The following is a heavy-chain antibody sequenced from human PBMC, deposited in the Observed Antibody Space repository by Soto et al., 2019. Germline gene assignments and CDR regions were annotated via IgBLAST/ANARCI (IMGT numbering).Heavy chain of an antibody. CDR2: IYYSGST. Sequence: QVQLQESGPGLVKPSQTLSLTCTVSGGSISSGDYYWSWIRQPPGKGLEWIGYIYYSGSTYYNPSLKSQVTTSVDTSKHQFSLKLSSVTAADTAVYYCAREDFWSGYYGVDPWGQGTLVTVSS. CDR1: GGSISSGDYY. D-gene: IGHD3-3*01. CDR3: AREDFWSGYYGVDP. V-gene: IGHV4-30-4*01. J-gene: IGHJ5*02.